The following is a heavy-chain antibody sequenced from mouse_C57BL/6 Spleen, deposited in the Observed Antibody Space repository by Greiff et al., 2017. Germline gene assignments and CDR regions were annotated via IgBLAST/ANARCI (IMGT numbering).Heavy chain of an antibody. CDR3: ARSTVVARDFDY. V-gene: IGHV5-6*02. CDR1: GFTFSSYG. CDR2: ISSGGSYT. D-gene: IGHD1-1*01. Sequence: DVKLVESGGDLVKPGGSLKLSCAASGFTFSSYGMSWVRQTPDKRLEWVATISSGGSYTYYPDSVKGRFTISRDNAKNTLYLQMSSLKSEDTAMYYCARSTVVARDFDYWGQGTTLTVSS. J-gene: IGHJ2*01.